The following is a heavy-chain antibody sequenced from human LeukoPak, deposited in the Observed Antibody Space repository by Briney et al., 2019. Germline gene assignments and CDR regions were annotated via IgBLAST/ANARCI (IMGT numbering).Heavy chain of an antibody. D-gene: IGHD6-13*01. CDR2: IYSGGST. CDR1: GFTVSSNY. V-gene: IGHV3-66*02. J-gene: IGHJ4*02. Sequence: PGGSLRLSCAASGFTVSSNYMSWVRQAPGKGLEWVSVIYSGGSTYYADSVKGRFTISRDNSKITLYLQMNSLRAEDTAVYYCARGFGIAAAGTKFDYWGQGTLVTVSS. CDR3: ARGFGIAAAGTKFDY.